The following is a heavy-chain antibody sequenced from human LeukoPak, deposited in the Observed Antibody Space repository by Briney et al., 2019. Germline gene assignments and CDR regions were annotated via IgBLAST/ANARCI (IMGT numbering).Heavy chain of an antibody. CDR3: ATGQGHGMDV. Sequence: GGSLRLSCAASGFTFSSYWMHWVRQAPGRGVVWVSRINSDGTSTSYADSVKGRFTISRDNAKNTLYLQLNSLRVEDTAVYYCATGQGHGMDVWGQGTAVTVSS. V-gene: IGHV3-74*01. CDR1: GFTFSSYW. CDR2: INSDGTST. J-gene: IGHJ6*02. D-gene: IGHD1-14*01.